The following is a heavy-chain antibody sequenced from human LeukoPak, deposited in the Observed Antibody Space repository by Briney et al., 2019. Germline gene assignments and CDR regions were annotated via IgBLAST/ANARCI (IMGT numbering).Heavy chain of an antibody. Sequence: PGGCLRLSCAASRFTFSTYTMNCVRQAPGKGLECVSSISSSSSYIYYADSVKGRFTISRDNAKNSLYLQMNSLRAEDTAVYYCARDRTTVTTFDYWGQGTLVTVSS. J-gene: IGHJ4*02. CDR1: RFTFSTYT. V-gene: IGHV3-21*01. CDR3: ARDRTTVTTFDY. CDR2: ISSSSSYI. D-gene: IGHD4-17*01.